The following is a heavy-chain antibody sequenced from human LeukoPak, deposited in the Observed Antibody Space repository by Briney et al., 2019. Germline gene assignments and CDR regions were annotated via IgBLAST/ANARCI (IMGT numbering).Heavy chain of an antibody. CDR1: GDPISGYSNYW. V-gene: IGHV4-61*01. J-gene: IGHJ4*02. CDR3: AREYSAFDY. CDR2: IYYHAST. D-gene: IGHD6-13*01. Sequence: SETLSLTCTVSGDPISGYSNYWWSWIRQPPGKGLEWIGYIYYHASTNYNPSLKSRVTFSVDTSKNQFSLKLTSVTAADTAVYYCAREYSAFDYWGQGNLVTVSS.